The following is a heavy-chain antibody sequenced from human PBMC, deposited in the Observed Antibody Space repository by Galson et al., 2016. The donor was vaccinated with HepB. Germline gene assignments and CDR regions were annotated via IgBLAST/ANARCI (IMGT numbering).Heavy chain of an antibody. V-gene: IGHV3-48*01. CDR2: ISSSGGTI. CDR1: GFTFSKYA. Sequence: SLRLSCAASGFTFSKYAMHWVRQAPGKGLEWISYISSSGGTIYYADSVKGRFTISRDNAKNPLYLQMNSLRAEDTAVYYCARDPSYYSGMDVWGQGTLVTVSS. CDR3: ARDPSYYSGMDV. J-gene: IGHJ6*02.